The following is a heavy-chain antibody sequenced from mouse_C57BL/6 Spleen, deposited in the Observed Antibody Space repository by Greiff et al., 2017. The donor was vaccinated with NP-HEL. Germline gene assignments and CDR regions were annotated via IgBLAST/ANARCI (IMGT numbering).Heavy chain of an antibody. CDR2: IYPGDGDT. V-gene: IGHV1-82*01. Sequence: QVQLQQSGPELVKPGASVKISCKASGYAFSSSWMNWVKQRPGKGLEWIGRIYPGDGDTNYNGKFKGKATLTADKSSSTAYMQLSSLTSEDSAVYFCVSDSFHYFDYWGQGTTLTVSS. J-gene: IGHJ2*01. CDR1: GYAFSSSW. D-gene: IGHD3-2*01. CDR3: VSDSFHYFDY.